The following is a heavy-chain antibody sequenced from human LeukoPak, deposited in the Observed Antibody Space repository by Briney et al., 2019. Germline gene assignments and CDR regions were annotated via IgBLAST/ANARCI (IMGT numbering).Heavy chain of an antibody. CDR2: IYYSGSA. J-gene: IGHJ4*02. V-gene: IGHV4-31*03. D-gene: IGHD3-10*01. CDR3: ARVNYGSATKEDY. CDR1: GGSTSSGGYY. Sequence: SQTLSLTCTVSGGSTSSGGYYWSWIRQHPGKGLEWIGYIYYSGSAYYNPSLKSRVTISVDTSENQFSLKLSSVTAADTAVYYCARVNYGSATKEDYWGQGTLVTVSS.